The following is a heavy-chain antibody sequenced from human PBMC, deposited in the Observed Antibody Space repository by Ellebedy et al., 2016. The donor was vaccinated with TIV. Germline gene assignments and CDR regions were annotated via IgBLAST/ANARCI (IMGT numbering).Heavy chain of an antibody. CDR2: SNSGTGNT. CDR3: ARGSPFGGFDY. J-gene: IGHJ4*02. CDR1: GFTFTNYA. D-gene: IGHD3-10*01. V-gene: IGHV1-3*02. Sequence: AASVKVSCKASGFTFTNYAMHWVRQAPGQRLEWMGWSNSGTGNTKYSQEFQDRVTITRDTSASTVYMELSSLRSEDWAVYYCARGSPFGGFDYWGQGTLVTVPS.